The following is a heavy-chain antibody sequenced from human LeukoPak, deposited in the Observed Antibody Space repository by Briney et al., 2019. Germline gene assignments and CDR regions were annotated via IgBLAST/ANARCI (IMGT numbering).Heavy chain of an antibody. D-gene: IGHD5-24*01. Sequence: GASVKVSCKVSGYTLTDLSMHWVRQAPGKGLEWMGGFDPEDGETIYAQKFQGRVTMTEDTSTDTAYMELSGLRSEDTAVYYCSTVRGGGYNVVDYWGQGTLVTVSS. CDR3: STVRGGGYNVVDY. CDR2: FDPEDGET. J-gene: IGHJ4*02. V-gene: IGHV1-24*01. CDR1: GYTLTDLS.